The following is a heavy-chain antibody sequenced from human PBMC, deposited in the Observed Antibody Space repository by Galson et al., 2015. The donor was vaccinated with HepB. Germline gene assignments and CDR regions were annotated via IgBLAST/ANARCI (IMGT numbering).Heavy chain of an antibody. CDR1: GFTFSSYA. J-gene: IGHJ6*03. V-gene: IGHV3-23*01. CDR3: AKHPDYDIVTAYYMDV. Sequence: SLRLSCAASGFTFSSYAMSWVRQAPGKGLEWVSAISGSGGTNYADSVKGRFTISRDKSKNTLYLQMNRLRAEDTAVYYCAKHPDYDIVTAYYMDVWGKGTTV. CDR2: ISGSGGT. D-gene: IGHD3-9*01.